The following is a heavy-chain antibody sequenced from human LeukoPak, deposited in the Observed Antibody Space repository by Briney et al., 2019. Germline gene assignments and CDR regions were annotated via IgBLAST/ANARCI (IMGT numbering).Heavy chain of an antibody. D-gene: IGHD2/OR15-2a*01. J-gene: IGHJ4*02. V-gene: IGHV3-7*01. CDR1: GFTFSSYE. Sequence: QAWGSLRLSCAASGFTFSSYEMNWVRPAPGKGLEWVANIKQDGSEKYYVDSVKGRFTISRDNAKNSLYLQMNRLRAEDTAVYYCARVLLRYFDYWGQGTLVTVSS. CDR2: IKQDGSEK. CDR3: ARVLLRYFDY.